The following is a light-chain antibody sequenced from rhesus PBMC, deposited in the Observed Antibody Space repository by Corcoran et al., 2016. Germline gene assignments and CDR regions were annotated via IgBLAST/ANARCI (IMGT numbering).Light chain of an antibody. CDR3: QQHDSAPRT. J-gene: IGKJ1*01. CDR1: QAISIW. V-gene: IGKV1-21*01. CDR2: KAS. Sequence: DIQMTQSPSSLSASVGDRVTITCRASQAISIWLAWYQQKPGKAPKLLIYKASALESGVPSRVSGSGSGTEFTLTIGNLQPEDFATYYCQQHDSAPRTFGQGTKVEIK.